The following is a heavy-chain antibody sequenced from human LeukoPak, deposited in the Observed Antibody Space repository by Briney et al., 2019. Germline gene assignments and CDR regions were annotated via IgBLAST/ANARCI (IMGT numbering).Heavy chain of an antibody. D-gene: IGHD4-17*01. Sequence: GGSLGLSCAASGFSFGTFALTWVRQVPGKGLEWVSGRIGSGNTYYADSVKGRFTLSSDSSKNTVYLQMNSLRVEDTAIYDCAKDLHYGDGRWEFDPWGQGTLVTVSP. CDR2: RIGSGNT. J-gene: IGHJ5*02. CDR1: GFSFGTFA. V-gene: IGHV3-23*01. CDR3: AKDLHYGDGRWEFDP.